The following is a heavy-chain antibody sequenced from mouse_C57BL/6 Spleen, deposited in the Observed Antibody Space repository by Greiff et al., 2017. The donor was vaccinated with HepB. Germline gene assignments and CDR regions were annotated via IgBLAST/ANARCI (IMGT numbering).Heavy chain of an antibody. CDR1: GYTFIDYE. J-gene: IGHJ3*01. Sequence: VQLQQSGAELVRPGASVTLSCKASGYTFIDYEMHWVKQTPVHGLEWIGAIDPETGGTAYNQKFKGKAILTADKSSSTAYMELRSLTSEDSAVYYCTRFYDGYQTQFAYWGQGTLVTVSA. V-gene: IGHV1-15*01. D-gene: IGHD2-3*01. CDR2: IDPETGGT. CDR3: TRFYDGYQTQFAY.